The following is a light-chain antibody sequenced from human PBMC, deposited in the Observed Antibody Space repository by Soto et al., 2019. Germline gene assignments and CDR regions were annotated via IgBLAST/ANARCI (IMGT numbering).Light chain of an antibody. CDR1: QGVGTN. V-gene: IGKV3-15*01. CDR2: AAS. CDR3: QQYNNWTLYS. J-gene: IGKJ2*01. Sequence: EIVMTQSPGTLSVSPGERATLSCRSSQGVGTNLAWYQQRPGQAPRLLIYAASTRATGIPARFSGRGSGTEFTLTISSLQSEDVALYFCQQYNNWTLYSFGQGTKLEIK.